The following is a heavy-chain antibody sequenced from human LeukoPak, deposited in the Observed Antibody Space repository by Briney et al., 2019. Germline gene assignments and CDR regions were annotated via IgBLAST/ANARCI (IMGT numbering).Heavy chain of an antibody. Sequence: ETLSLTCAVYGGSFSGYYWSWVRQAPGKGLEWVSAISGSGGSTYYADSEKGRFTISRDNSKNTLYLQMNSLRAEDTAVYYCAKDLRYYYGSGSYIDYWGQGTLVTVSS. CDR2: ISGSGGST. V-gene: IGHV3-23*01. CDR3: AKDLRYYYGSGSYIDY. CDR1: GGSFSGYY. J-gene: IGHJ4*02. D-gene: IGHD3-10*01.